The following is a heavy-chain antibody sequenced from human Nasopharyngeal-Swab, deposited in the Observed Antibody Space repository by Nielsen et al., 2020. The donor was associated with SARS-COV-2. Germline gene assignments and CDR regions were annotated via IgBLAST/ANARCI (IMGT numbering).Heavy chain of an antibody. J-gene: IGHJ6*02. D-gene: IGHD3-3*01. Sequence: GGSLRLSRAASGFTFNNYNFNWVRQAPGKGLEWVSSISSSSYIYYADSVKGRFTISRDNAKNSLYLQMNSLRAEDTAVYYCARDGLDYDFWSAYFMDVWGQGTTVTVSS. CDR1: GFTFNNYN. CDR3: ARDGLDYDFWSAYFMDV. V-gene: IGHV3-21*01. CDR2: ISSSSYI.